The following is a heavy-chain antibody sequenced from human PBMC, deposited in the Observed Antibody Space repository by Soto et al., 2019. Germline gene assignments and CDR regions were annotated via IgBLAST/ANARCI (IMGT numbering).Heavy chain of an antibody. J-gene: IGHJ6*02. V-gene: IGHV1-46*01. Sequence: GASVKVSCKASGYTFTSYYIHWVRQAPGQGLEWMGIINPSGGSTSYAQKFQGRVTMTRDTSTSTVYMELSSLRSEDTAVYYCAIGGRYCSGGSCYPNYYYYYGMDVWGQGTTVTVSS. D-gene: IGHD2-15*01. CDR2: INPSGGST. CDR1: GYTFTSYY. CDR3: AIGGRYCSGGSCYPNYYYYYGMDV.